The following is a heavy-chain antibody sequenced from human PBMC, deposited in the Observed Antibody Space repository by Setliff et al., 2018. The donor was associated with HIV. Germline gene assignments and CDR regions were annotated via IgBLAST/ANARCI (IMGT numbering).Heavy chain of an antibody. V-gene: IGHV1-69*05. D-gene: IGHD2-2*01. Sequence: ASVKVSCKASGGTFSNYGMSWVRQAPGQGLEWMGGIIPISGTANYAQKFQGRVTITTDESTSTAYMELSGLRSEDTAVYCCARDFGGYCSSMSCPGLFDPWGQGTLVTVSS. CDR3: ARDFGGYCSSMSCPGLFDP. J-gene: IGHJ5*02. CDR1: GGTFSNYG. CDR2: IIPISGTA.